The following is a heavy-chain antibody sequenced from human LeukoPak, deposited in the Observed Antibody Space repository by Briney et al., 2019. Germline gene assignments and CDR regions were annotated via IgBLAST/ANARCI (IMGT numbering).Heavy chain of an antibody. J-gene: IGHJ4*02. CDR1: GFTFSSYS. Sequence: PGGSLRLSCAASGFTFSSYSMNWVRQAPGKGLEWVSSISSSSSYIYYADSVKGRFTISRDNAKNSLYLQMNSLRAEDTAVYYCARDPAYCGGDCYPFDYWGQAILVTVSS. V-gene: IGHV3-21*01. D-gene: IGHD2-21*01. CDR2: ISSSSSYI. CDR3: ARDPAYCGGDCYPFDY.